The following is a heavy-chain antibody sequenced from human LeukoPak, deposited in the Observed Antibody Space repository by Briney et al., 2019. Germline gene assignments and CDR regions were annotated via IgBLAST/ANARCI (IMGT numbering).Heavy chain of an antibody. CDR1: GFTFSSYA. CDR2: ISGSGGST. D-gene: IGHD6-13*01. V-gene: IGHV3-23*01. Sequence: GGSLRLSCAASGFTFSSYAMSWVRQAPGKGLELVSAISGSGGSTYYADSVKGRFTISRDNSKNTLYLQMNSLRAEDTAVYYCAKGTGYSSSWYEDYWGQGTLVTVSS. J-gene: IGHJ4*02. CDR3: AKGTGYSSSWYEDY.